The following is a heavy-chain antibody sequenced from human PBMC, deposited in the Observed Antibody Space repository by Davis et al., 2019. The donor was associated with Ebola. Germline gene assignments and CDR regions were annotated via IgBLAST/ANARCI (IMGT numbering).Heavy chain of an antibody. CDR1: GFTFSSYA. CDR2: ISGSGGST. D-gene: IGHD1-14*01. J-gene: IGHJ6*03. V-gene: IGHV3-23*01. CDR3: AKRTQDDQTGYYYYYMDV. Sequence: PGGSLRLSCAASGFTFSSYAMSWVRQAPGKGLEWVSAISGSGGSTYYADSVKGRFTISRDNSKNTLYLQMNSLRAEDTAVYYCAKRTQDDQTGYYYYYMDVWGKGTTVTVSS.